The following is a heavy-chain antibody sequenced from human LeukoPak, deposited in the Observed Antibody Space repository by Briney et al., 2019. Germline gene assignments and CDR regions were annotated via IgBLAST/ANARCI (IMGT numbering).Heavy chain of an antibody. CDR3: AQESGHGSGTYYKNY. D-gene: IGHD3-10*01. CDR2: ISFDGNNK. J-gene: IGHJ4*02. V-gene: IGHV3-30*18. Sequence: GGSLRLSCAASGFSFSDYGMHWVRQAPGKGLEWVAVISFDGNNKYYADSVKGRFTISRDNSKNTLYLQMNTLRPEDTAVYYCAQESGHGSGTYYKNYWGQGTLVTVSS. CDR1: GFSFSDYG.